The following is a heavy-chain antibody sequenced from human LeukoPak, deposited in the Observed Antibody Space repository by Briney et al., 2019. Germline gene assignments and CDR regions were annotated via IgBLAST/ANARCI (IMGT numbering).Heavy chain of an antibody. Sequence: PSETLSLTCTVSGGSISSSSYYWGWIRQPPGKGLEWIGGIYYSGSTYYNPSLKSRVTISVDTSKNQFSLKLSSVTAADTAVYYCARQGGSYGGDYFDYWGQGTLVTVSS. V-gene: IGHV4-39*01. CDR2: IYYSGST. CDR1: GGSISSSSYY. D-gene: IGHD1-26*01. J-gene: IGHJ4*02. CDR3: ARQGGSYGGDYFDY.